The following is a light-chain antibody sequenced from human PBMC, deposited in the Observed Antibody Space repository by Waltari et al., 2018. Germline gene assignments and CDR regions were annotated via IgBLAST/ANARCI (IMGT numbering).Light chain of an antibody. CDR2: AAS. Sequence: DIQMTQSPSSLSASVGHRVPIPCRARQGISNYLAWYQQKPGKVPTLLIYAASTLQSGVPSRFSGSGSGTDFTLTISSLQPEDVATYYCQKYDSAPFTFGPGTKVDVK. J-gene: IGKJ3*01. CDR1: QGISNY. CDR3: QKYDSAPFT. V-gene: IGKV1-27*01.